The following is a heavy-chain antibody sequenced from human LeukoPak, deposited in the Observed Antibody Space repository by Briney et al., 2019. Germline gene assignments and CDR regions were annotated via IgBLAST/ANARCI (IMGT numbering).Heavy chain of an antibody. J-gene: IGHJ4*02. CDR2: VNTDESRT. CDR1: GFDVTGYW. V-gene: IGHV3-74*01. Sequence: GGSLRLSCAASGFDVTGYWVHWVRQAPGKGLVWVSRVNTDESRTNHADSVKGRVTISRDNAKNTVYLQMNSLRAEDTAVYYCARGASGSYYVDYWGQGTRVTVAS. D-gene: IGHD1-26*01. CDR3: ARGASGSYYVDY.